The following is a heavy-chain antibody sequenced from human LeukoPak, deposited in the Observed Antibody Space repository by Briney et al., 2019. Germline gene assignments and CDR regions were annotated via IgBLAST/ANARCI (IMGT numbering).Heavy chain of an antibody. CDR2: IRYDGSNK. CDR1: GFTFRSYG. J-gene: IGHJ4*02. D-gene: IGHD1-26*01. Sequence: PGGSLRLSCAASGFTFRSYGMHWVRQAPGKGLEWVAFIRYDGSNKYYADSVKGRFTISRDNSKNTLYLQMNSLRAEDTAVYYCAKAFFGSYQADIFDYWGQGTLVTVSS. CDR3: AKAFFGSYQADIFDY. V-gene: IGHV3-30*02.